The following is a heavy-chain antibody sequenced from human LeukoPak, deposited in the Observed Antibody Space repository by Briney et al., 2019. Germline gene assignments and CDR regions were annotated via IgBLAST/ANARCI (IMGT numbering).Heavy chain of an antibody. J-gene: IGHJ6*02. CDR1: GGSISSGGYY. D-gene: IGHD2-2*01. Sequence: SETLSLTCTVSGGSISSGGYYWSWIRQHPGKGLEWIGYTYYSGSTYYNPSLKSRVTISVDTSKNQFSLKLSSVTAADTAVYYCGGGSTAAGVWGQGTTVTVSS. V-gene: IGHV4-31*03. CDR3: GGGSTAAGV. CDR2: TYYSGST.